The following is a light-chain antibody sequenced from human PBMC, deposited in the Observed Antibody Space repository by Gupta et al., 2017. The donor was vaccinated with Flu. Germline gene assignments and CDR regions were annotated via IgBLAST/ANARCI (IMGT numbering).Light chain of an antibody. J-gene: IGLJ1*01. CDR3: GSYTGNTTPYV. Sequence: QSAPTPPASVSGSPGQSITISCTGTSTDVGGYNSVSWFQQHPGEVPKLLIYEVAHRPSGVSDRFSGSKSGNTASLTISGLQAEDEADYYCGSYTGNTTPYVFGTGTKVTVL. CDR1: STDVGGYNS. V-gene: IGLV2-14*01. CDR2: EVA.